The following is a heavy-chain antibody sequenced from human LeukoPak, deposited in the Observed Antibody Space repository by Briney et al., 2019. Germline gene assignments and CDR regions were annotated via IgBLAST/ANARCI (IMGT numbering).Heavy chain of an antibody. CDR1: GGSFSGYY. CDR3: ARGQEQLVRGNWFDP. D-gene: IGHD6-13*01. CDR2: INHSGST. Sequence: SETLSLTCAVYGGSFSGYYWSWIRQPPGKGLEWIGEINHSGSTNYDPSLKSRVTISVDTSKNQFSLKLSSVTAADTAVYYCARGQEQLVRGNWFDPWGQGTLVTVS. J-gene: IGHJ5*02. V-gene: IGHV4-34*01.